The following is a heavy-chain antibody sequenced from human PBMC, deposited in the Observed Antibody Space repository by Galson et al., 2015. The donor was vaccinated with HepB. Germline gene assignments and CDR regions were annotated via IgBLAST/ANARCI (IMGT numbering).Heavy chain of an antibody. CDR3: ARWTGYTYGYFDY. V-gene: IGHV4-59*01. CDR2: IYSSGTT. Sequence: ETLSLTCTVSGGSISGYYWSWIRQFPGKGLECIGYIYSSGTTNYNPSLKSRVTISVDTSKNQFSLNLGPVTAADTAVYYCARWTGYTYGYFDYWGLGTLVTVSS. D-gene: IGHD5-18*01. J-gene: IGHJ4*02. CDR1: GGSISGYY.